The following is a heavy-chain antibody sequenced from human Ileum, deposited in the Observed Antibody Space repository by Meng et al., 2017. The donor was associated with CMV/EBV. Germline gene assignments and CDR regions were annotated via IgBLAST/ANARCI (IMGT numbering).Heavy chain of an antibody. J-gene: IGHJ4*02. CDR3: VTADHHAIKY. Sequence: QVQLRQWGAGLLKPSETLSLTCSLGGSFSPYTWSWIRQAPGKGLEWIGEINQYGSTNFNPSVKSRVTISRDTSKNQFSLRLNSVTAADAAVYYCVTADHHAIKYWGQGTLVTVSS. D-gene: IGHD5-12*01. CDR1: GSFSPYT. CDR2: INQYGST. V-gene: IGHV4-34*01.